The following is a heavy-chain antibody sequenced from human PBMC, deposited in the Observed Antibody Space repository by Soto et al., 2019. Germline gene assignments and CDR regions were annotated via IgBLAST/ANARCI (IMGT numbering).Heavy chain of an antibody. CDR2: ISGSGGST. Sequence: EVQLLESGGGLVQPGGSLRLSCAASGFTFSSYAMSWVRQAPGKGLEWVSAISGSGGSTYYADSVKGRFTISRDNSKNTLYLQMNSLRAEDTAVYYCAKDWGKYYYDSSGEFSFDYWGHGTLVTVSS. CDR3: AKDWGKYYYDSSGEFSFDY. V-gene: IGHV3-23*01. J-gene: IGHJ4*01. CDR1: GFTFSSYA. D-gene: IGHD3-22*01.